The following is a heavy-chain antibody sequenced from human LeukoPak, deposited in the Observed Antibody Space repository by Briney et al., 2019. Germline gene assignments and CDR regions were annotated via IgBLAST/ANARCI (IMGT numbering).Heavy chain of an antibody. D-gene: IGHD3-3*01. CDR1: GYTFTSYG. CDR2: ISAYNGNT. Sequence: GASVKVSCKASGYTFTSYGISWVRQAPGQGLEWMGWISAYNGNTNYAQKLQGRVTMTTDTSTSTAYMELRSLRSDDTAVYYCARDMHTTIFGVVIRPFDYWGQGTLVTVSS. CDR3: ARDMHTTIFGVVIRPFDY. V-gene: IGHV1-18*01. J-gene: IGHJ4*02.